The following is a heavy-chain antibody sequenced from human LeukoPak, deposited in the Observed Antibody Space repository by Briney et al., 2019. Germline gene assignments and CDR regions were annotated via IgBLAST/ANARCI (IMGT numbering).Heavy chain of an antibody. CDR2: IYYRGTT. V-gene: IGHV4-39*01. D-gene: IGHD2-8*01. CDR1: GGSINSRGYY. J-gene: IGHJ1*01. CDR3: ARLYCTTGVCYAKNTDDKYFQR. Sequence: SETLSLTCTVSGGSINSRGYYWGWIRQPPGKGLEWIGSIYYRGTTYYDPSLESRVSVSVDPSKDQFSLKLSSVTAADTAVYYCARLYCTTGVCYAKNTDDKYFQRWGQGTLVTVSS.